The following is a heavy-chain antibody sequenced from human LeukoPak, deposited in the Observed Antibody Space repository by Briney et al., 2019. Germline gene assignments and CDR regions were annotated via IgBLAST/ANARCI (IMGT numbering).Heavy chain of an antibody. CDR2: ISSSGSTI. J-gene: IGHJ4*02. D-gene: IGHD1-26*01. CDR1: GITFGSYT. CDR3: ARVGSGSYFDY. Sequence: GGSLRLSCAASGITFGSYTMNWVRQAPGKGLEWVSYISSSGSTIYYADSVKGRFTISRDNAKNSLYLQMNSLRAEDTAVYYCARVGSGSYFDYWGQGTLVTVSS. V-gene: IGHV3-48*04.